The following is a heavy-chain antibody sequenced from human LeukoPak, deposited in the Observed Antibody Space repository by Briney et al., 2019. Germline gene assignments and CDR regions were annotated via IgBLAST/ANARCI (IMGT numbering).Heavy chain of an antibody. CDR2: IYTSGGT. D-gene: IGHD3-22*01. J-gene: IGHJ5*02. CDR3: ARLVVITTFDWFDP. V-gene: IGHV4-4*07. Sequence: SETLSLTCTVSGGSISSYYWSWIRQPAGKGLEWIGRIYTSGGTNYNPSLKSRVTMSVDTSKNQFSLKLTSVTAADTAVYYCARLVVITTFDWFDPWGQGTLVTVSS. CDR1: GGSISSYY.